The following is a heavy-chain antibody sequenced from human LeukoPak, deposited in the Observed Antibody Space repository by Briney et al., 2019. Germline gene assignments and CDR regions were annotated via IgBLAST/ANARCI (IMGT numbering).Heavy chain of an antibody. CDR3: ARSPWAMATIFLFGY. CDR1: GFTFSSYS. CDR2: ISSSSSYI. Sequence: PGGSLRLSCAASGFTFSSYSMNWVRQAPGKGLEWDSSISSSSSYIYYADSVKGRFTISRDNAKNSLYLQMNSLRAEDTAVYYCARSPWAMATIFLFGYWGQGILVTVSS. J-gene: IGHJ4*02. V-gene: IGHV3-21*01. D-gene: IGHD5-24*01.